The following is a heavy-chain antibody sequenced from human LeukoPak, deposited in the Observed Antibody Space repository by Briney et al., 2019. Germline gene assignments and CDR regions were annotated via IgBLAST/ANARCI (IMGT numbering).Heavy chain of an antibody. Sequence: SETLSLTCSVSSGSISSNYYWAWIRQPPGKGLEWIGSIYHSGTTYYNPSLKSRVTISVDTSKNQFSLKLSSVTAADTAVYYCVRHSSGWGNFGYWGQGTLVTVSS. CDR2: IYHSGTT. V-gene: IGHV4-39*01. CDR3: VRHSSGWGNFGY. J-gene: IGHJ4*02. D-gene: IGHD6-19*01. CDR1: SGSISSNYY.